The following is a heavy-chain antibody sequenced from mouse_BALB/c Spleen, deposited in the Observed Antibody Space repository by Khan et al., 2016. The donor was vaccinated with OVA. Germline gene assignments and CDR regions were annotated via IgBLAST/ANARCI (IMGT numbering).Heavy chain of an antibody. CDR1: GYSITSGYG. V-gene: IGHV3-2*02. Sequence: EVQLQESGPGLVKPSQSLSLTCTVTGYSITSGYGWNWIRQFPGNKLEWMGYISYSGSNNYKPSLKSRISITRDTSKNQFFLQLNSLTTEDTATYYCARTARIKYWGQGTTLTVSS. CDR2: ISYSGSN. D-gene: IGHD1-2*01. CDR3: ARTARIKY. J-gene: IGHJ2*01.